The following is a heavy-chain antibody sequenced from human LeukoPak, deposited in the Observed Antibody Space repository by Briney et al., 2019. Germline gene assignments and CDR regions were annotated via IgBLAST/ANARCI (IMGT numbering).Heavy chain of an antibody. D-gene: IGHD2-15*01. CDR3: ARVVAATPDDAFDI. Sequence: SETLSLTCTVSGDSISSYYWSWIRQPAGKGLEWIGRFYTSGSTNYNPTLKSRVTMSVDTSKNQFSLRLSSVTAADTAVYYCARVVAATPDDAFDIWGQGTMVTVSS. J-gene: IGHJ3*02. V-gene: IGHV4-4*07. CDR1: GDSISSYY. CDR2: FYTSGST.